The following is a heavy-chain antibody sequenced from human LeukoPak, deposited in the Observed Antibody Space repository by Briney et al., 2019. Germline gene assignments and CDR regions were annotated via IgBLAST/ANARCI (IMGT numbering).Heavy chain of an antibody. Sequence: PGGSLRLSCAASGFTFSSYSMNWVRQAPGKGLEWVSSISSSSSYIYYADSVKGRFTISRDNAKNSLYLQMNSLRAEDTAVYYCARGPYDYVWGSYRYYFDYWGQGTLVTVSS. J-gene: IGHJ4*02. CDR2: ISSSSSYI. CDR1: GFTFSSYS. V-gene: IGHV3-21*01. D-gene: IGHD3-16*02. CDR3: ARGPYDYVWGSYRYYFDY.